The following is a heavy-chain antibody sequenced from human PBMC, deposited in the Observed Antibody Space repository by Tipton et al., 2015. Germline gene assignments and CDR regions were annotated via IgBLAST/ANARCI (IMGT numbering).Heavy chain of an antibody. V-gene: IGHV3-23*01. CDR2: ISRRGGIT. J-gene: IGHJ4*02. CDR3: AKDGISMPQDY. D-gene: IGHD2/OR15-2a*01. Sequence: SLRLSCAASGFTFSNYVMSWVRQAPGKGLEWVSGISRRGGITYYADSVKGRFTISRDISNNTLYLQMNSLRAEDTAVYYCAKDGISMPQDYWGQGTLVTVSS. CDR1: GFTFSNYV.